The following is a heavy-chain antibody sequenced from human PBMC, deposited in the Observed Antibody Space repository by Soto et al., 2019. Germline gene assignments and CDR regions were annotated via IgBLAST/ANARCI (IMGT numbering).Heavy chain of an antibody. Sequence: SGPTLVNPTQTLTLTCTFSGFSLSGGGVGVGWIRQPPGKALEWVALIYWNDDKRYSPSLKSRLTITKDTSKNQVVLTMTNMDPEDTASYYGAHKMDTVDWFGPWGRGTLVTVSS. CDR3: AHKMDTVDWFGP. J-gene: IGHJ5*02. CDR2: IYWNDDK. CDR1: GFSLSGGGVG. V-gene: IGHV2-5*01. D-gene: IGHD5-18*01.